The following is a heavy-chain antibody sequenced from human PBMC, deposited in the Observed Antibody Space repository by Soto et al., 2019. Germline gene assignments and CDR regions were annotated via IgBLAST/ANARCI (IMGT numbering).Heavy chain of an antibody. CDR3: ARGQSSDPFDY. J-gene: IGHJ4*02. V-gene: IGHV4-31*03. CDR1: GGSIRSPNFS. Sequence: SETLSLTCTVIGGSIRSPNFSWSWIRQHPGKGPEWIGNIYYNGTTTYSPSLESRLTISLDPSKNQFSLKLSSVTAADTAVYYCARGQSSDPFDYWGQGTLVTVSS. CDR2: IYYNGTT. D-gene: IGHD6-6*01.